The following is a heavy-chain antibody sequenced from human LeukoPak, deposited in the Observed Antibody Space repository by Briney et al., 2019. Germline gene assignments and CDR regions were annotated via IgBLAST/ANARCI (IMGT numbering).Heavy chain of an antibody. D-gene: IGHD2-2*01. Sequence: SETLSLTCSVSSVSISDGRYYWTWIRQHPGKGLEWIGYKYYSGSANYNPSLKSRLTISVDTSKNQFSLQLSSVTAADTAMYYCATPYCSSISCLDVFNIWGQGTMVTVSS. CDR3: ATPYCSSISCLDVFNI. J-gene: IGHJ3*02. CDR1: SVSISDGRYY. V-gene: IGHV4-31*03. CDR2: KYYSGSA.